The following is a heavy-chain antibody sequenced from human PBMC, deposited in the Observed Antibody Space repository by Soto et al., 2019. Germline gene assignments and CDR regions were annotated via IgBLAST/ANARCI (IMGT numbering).Heavy chain of an antibody. J-gene: IGHJ6*03. D-gene: IGHD6-6*01. CDR3: AFTPYSSSGNYYRYMDV. CDR1: GGSFSGYY. V-gene: IGHV4-59*08. CDR2: IYYSEST. Sequence: SETLSLTCAVYGGSFSGYYWSWIRQPPGTGLEWIGYIYYSESTNYNPSLKSRVTISVDTSKNQFSLNLSSVTAADTAVYYCAFTPYSSSGNYYRYMDVWGKGTTVTVSS.